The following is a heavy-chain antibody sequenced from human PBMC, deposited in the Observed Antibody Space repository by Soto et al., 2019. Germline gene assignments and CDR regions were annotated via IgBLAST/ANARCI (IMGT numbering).Heavy chain of an antibody. V-gene: IGHV3-30*18. Sequence: GGSLRLSCAASGFSFSSYGMHWVRQAPGKGLEWVAVISYDGSNKYYADSVKGRFTISRGNSKNTLYLQMNSLRAEDTAVYYCAKGPRGLLPGYYFDYWGQGTLVTVSS. CDR1: GFSFSSYG. CDR2: ISYDGSNK. J-gene: IGHJ4*02. D-gene: IGHD1-26*01. CDR3: AKGPRGLLPGYYFDY.